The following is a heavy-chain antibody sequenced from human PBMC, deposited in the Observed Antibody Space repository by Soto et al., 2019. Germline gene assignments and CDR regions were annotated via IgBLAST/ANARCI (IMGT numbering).Heavy chain of an antibody. Sequence: ASVNVSCKXSGYTFTGYYMHWVRQAPGQGLEWMGWINPNSGGTNYAQKFQGRVTMTRDTSISTAYMELSRLRSDDTAVYYCAREGYYGSGSYYSIDWFDPWGQGTLVTVSS. D-gene: IGHD3-10*01. J-gene: IGHJ5*02. CDR2: INPNSGGT. V-gene: IGHV1-2*02. CDR1: GYTFTGYY. CDR3: AREGYYGSGSYYSIDWFDP.